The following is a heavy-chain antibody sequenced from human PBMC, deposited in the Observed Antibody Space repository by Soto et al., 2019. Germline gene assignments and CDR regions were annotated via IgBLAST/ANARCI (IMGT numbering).Heavy chain of an antibody. CDR2: TYYRSKWYN. D-gene: IGHD6-13*01. J-gene: IGHJ6*02. Sequence: SQTLSLTCAISGDSVSSNSAAWNWIRQSPSRGLEWLGRTYYRSKWYNDYAVSVKSRITITPDTSKNQFSLQLNSVTPEDTAVYYCAKDREGGRSSSGLYGMDVWGQGTTVTVPS. CDR3: AKDREGGRSSSGLYGMDV. V-gene: IGHV6-1*01. CDR1: GDSVSSNSAA.